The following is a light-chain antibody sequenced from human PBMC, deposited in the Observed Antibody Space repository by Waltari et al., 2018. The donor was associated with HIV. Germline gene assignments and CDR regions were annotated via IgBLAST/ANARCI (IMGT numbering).Light chain of an antibody. Sequence: QSVLTQPPSASGTPGQGVTISCSGSSSNIGSGTVTWYQQVPGPAPRVLIYSVNHRPPGGPHRFSGSKSGSSASLAISGLQSDDEAVYYCASWDDSLNGHVVFGGGTKLTVL. V-gene: IGLV1-44*01. CDR1: SSNIGSGT. CDR3: ASWDDSLNGHVV. CDR2: SVN. J-gene: IGLJ2*01.